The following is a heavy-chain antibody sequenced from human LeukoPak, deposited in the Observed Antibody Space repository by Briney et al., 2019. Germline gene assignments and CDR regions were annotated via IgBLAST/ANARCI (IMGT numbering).Heavy chain of an antibody. CDR1: GYSFTSYW. CDR2: IYPGDSDT. D-gene: IGHD6-13*01. V-gene: IGHV5-51*01. CDR3: ARHQEPGVAAAGIDY. Sequence: GESLKISSKGSGYSFTSYWIGWVGRLAGKGLEWRGIIYPGDSDTRYSPSFQGRVTISADKSISTAYLQWSSLKASDTAMYYCARHQEPGVAAAGIDYWGQGTLVTVSS. J-gene: IGHJ4*02.